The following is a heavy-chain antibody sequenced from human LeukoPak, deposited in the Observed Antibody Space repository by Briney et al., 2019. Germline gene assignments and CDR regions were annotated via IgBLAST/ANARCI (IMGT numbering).Heavy chain of an antibody. CDR2: ISYDGSNK. D-gene: IGHD5-18*01. J-gene: IGHJ4*02. V-gene: IGHV3-30-3*01. CDR3: ARDFGWLLDY. Sequence: GGSLRLSCAASGFTFSSYAMHWVRQAPGKGLEWVAVISYDGSNKYYADSVEGRFTISRDNSKNTLYLQMNSLRAEDTAVYYCARDFGWLLDYWGQGTLVTVSS. CDR1: GFTFSSYA.